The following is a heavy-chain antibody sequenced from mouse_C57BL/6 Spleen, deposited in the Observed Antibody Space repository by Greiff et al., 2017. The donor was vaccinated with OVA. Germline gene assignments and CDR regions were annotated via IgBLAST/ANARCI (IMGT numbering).Heavy chain of an antibody. V-gene: IGHV1-64*01. D-gene: IGHD3-3*01. CDR1: GYTFTSYW. CDR2: IHPNSGST. J-gene: IGHJ2*01. CDR3: AREGEAGDY. Sequence: QVHVKQPGAELVKPGASVKLSCKASGYTFTSYWMHWVKQRPGQGLEWIGMIHPNSGSTNYNEKFKSKATLTVDKSSSTAYMQLSSLTSEDSAVYYCAREGEAGDYWGQGTTLTVSS.